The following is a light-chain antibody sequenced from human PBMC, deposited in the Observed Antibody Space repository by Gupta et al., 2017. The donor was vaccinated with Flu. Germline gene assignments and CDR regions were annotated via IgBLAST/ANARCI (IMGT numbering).Light chain of an antibody. CDR2: EVS. J-gene: IGLJ3*02. CDR3: SAYTSSSTWV. CDR1: RSDVGGYNY. Sequence: QSALTQPASVSGSPGQSITISCTGTRSDVGGYNYVSWYQQHPGKAHKLMVYEVSNRPAGVANRFSGSKSGNTASLTISGLQAEDEADYYCSAYTSSSTWVFGGGTKLTVL. V-gene: IGLV2-14*01.